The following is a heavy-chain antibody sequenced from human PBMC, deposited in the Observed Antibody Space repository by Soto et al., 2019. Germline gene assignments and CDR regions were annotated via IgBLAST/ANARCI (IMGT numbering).Heavy chain of an antibody. D-gene: IGHD5-18*01. CDR2: INHSGST. CDR1: GGSFSGYY. Sequence: QVQLQQWGAGLLKPSETLSLTCAVYGGSFSGYYWSWIRQPPGKGLEWIGEINHSGSTNYNPSLKSRVTISVDTSKNQCSLKLSSVTAADTAVYYCARGGYSYGYARRHRTVWFDPWGQGTLVTVSS. V-gene: IGHV4-34*01. CDR3: ARGGYSYGYARRHRTVWFDP. J-gene: IGHJ5*02.